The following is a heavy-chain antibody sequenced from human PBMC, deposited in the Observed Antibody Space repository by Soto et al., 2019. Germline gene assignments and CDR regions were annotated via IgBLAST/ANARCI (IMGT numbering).Heavy chain of an antibody. Sequence: PSETLSLTCTVSGGSISSYYWSWIRQPAGKGLEWIGRIYTSGGTNYNPSLKSRVTMSVDTSKNQFSLKLSSVTAEDTAVYYCARDRGGYGVWSGYYYYYGMDVWGQGTTVTVSS. D-gene: IGHD3-3*01. CDR3: ARDRGGYGVWSGYYYYYGMDV. CDR1: GGSISSYY. J-gene: IGHJ6*02. V-gene: IGHV4-4*07. CDR2: IYTSGGT.